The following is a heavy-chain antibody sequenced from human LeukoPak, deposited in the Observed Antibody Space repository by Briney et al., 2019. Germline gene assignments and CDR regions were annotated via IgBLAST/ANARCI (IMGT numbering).Heavy chain of an antibody. J-gene: IGHJ4*02. Sequence: SETLSLTCAVYGGSFSGYYWSWIRQPPGKGLEWIGEINHSGSTNYNPSLKSRVTISVDTSKNQFSLKLSPVTAADTAVYYCARITRIAAAGHSGFDYWGQGTLVTVSS. CDR1: GGSFSGYY. V-gene: IGHV4-34*01. CDR3: ARITRIAAAGHSGFDY. D-gene: IGHD6-13*01. CDR2: INHSGST.